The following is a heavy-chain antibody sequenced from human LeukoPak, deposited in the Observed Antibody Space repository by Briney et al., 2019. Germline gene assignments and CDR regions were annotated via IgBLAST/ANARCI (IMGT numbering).Heavy chain of an antibody. CDR1: GFTFSNYA. J-gene: IGHJ4*02. D-gene: IGHD4/OR15-4a*01. Sequence: GGSLRLSCTASGFTFSNYATSWVRQAPGKGLEWVAVTVGGGDGTYYADSVKGRFTISRDNSNNTLYLQMNSLRAEDTAVYYCAKLTTSWGQGTLVTVSS. CDR3: AKLTTS. V-gene: IGHV3-23*01. CDR2: TVGGGDGT.